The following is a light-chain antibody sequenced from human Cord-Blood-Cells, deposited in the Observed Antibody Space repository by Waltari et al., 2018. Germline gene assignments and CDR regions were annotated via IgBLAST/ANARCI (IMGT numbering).Light chain of an antibody. CDR2: WAS. CDR1: QSVLYSSNNKNY. J-gene: IGKJ3*01. CDR3: QQYYSTPFT. Sequence: DIVMTQSPDSLAVSLGERATINCKSSQSVLYSSNNKNYLAWYQQKPGQPPKLLIYWASTRESGVPDRFSGSGSWTDFTLTISSLLAEDVAVYYCQQYYSTPFTFGPGTKVDIK. V-gene: IGKV4-1*01.